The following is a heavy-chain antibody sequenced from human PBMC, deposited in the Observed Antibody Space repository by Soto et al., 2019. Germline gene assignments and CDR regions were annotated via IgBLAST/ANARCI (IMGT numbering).Heavy chain of an antibody. Sequence: GGSLRLSCAASGFTFSSYAMSWVRQAPGKGLEWVSAISGSGGSTYYAGSVKGPFTISSDNSKNTLYLQMNSLRAEETDVYYCAKVRGGEAGYMDVWGKGTTVTVSS. CDR1: GFTFSSYA. J-gene: IGHJ6*03. D-gene: IGHD3-16*01. CDR2: ISGSGGST. CDR3: AKVRGGEAGYMDV. V-gene: IGHV3-23*01.